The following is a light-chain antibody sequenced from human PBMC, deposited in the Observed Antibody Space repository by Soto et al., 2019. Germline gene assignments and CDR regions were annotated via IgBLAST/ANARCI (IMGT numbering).Light chain of an antibody. J-gene: IGLJ3*02. V-gene: IGLV2-8*01. CDR2: EVS. Sequence: QSVLTQPPSASGSPGQSVTISCTGTSSDVGTYKYVSWYQQHPGQVPKLIIYEVSKRPSGVPDRFSGSKSGNTASLTVSGLHAEDEADYYCSSYAGSNNWVFGGGTKLTVL. CDR1: SSDVGTYKY. CDR3: SSYAGSNNWV.